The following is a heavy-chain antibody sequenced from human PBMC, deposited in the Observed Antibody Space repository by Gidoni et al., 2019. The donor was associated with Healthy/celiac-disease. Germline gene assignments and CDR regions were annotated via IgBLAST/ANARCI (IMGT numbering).Heavy chain of an antibody. CDR2: INHSGST. CDR3: ARGRRITGTTGSYYYYMDV. V-gene: IGHV4-34*01. D-gene: IGHD1-7*01. Sequence: QVQLQQWGAGLLKPSETLSLTCAVYGGSFSGYSWSWIRQPPGKGLEWIKEINHSGSTNYNPSLKSRVTISVDTSKNQFSLKLSSVTAADTAVYYCARGRRITGTTGSYYYYMDVWGKGTTVTVSS. CDR1: GGSFSGYS. J-gene: IGHJ6*03.